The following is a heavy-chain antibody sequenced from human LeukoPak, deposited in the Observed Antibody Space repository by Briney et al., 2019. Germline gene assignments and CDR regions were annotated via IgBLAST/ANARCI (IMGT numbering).Heavy chain of an antibody. CDR1: GYSFTSYW. J-gene: IGHJ4*02. D-gene: IGHD2-15*01. V-gene: IGHV5-51*03. CDR3: ARIGTSVVVAATPVDY. Sequence: GESLKISCKGSGYSFTSYWIGWVRQMPGKGLEWMGIIYPGDSDTRYSPSFQGQVTISADKSISTAYLQRSSLKASDTAMYYCARIGTSVVVAATPVDYWGQGTLVTVSS. CDR2: IYPGDSDT.